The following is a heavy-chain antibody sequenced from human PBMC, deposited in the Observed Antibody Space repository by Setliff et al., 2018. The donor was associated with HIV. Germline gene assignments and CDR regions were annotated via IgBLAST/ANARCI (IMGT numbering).Heavy chain of an antibody. CDR1: GFLSNRYS. CDR2: ISNSSRYY. CDR3: AREVLRGGDDAFGL. Sequence: GGSLRLSCSASGFLSNRYSLNWVRQVPGKGPEWVASISNSSRYYWVKARYGDSVRGRFTISGDYAKNSVYLQMNSLRVEDSAVYYCAREVLRGGDDAFGLWGRGTVVTVSS. V-gene: IGHV3-21*01. D-gene: IGHD3-10*01. J-gene: IGHJ3*01.